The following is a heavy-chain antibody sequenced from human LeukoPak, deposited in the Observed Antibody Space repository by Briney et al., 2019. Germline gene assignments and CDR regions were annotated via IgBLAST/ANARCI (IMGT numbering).Heavy chain of an antibody. V-gene: IGHV4-34*01. CDR3: ARHSDFGVVIMDNWFDP. Sequence: KPPETLSLTCAVHGGSCDDYYCSWIRQPPGKGLEWIGEIHPHGIFYYNSSLVSRVTISIDTSKNQLSLKLSSVTAADTAIYYCARHSDFGVVIMDNWFDPWGQGTLVTVSS. CDR1: GGSCDDYY. CDR2: IHPHGIF. D-gene: IGHD3-3*01. J-gene: IGHJ5*02.